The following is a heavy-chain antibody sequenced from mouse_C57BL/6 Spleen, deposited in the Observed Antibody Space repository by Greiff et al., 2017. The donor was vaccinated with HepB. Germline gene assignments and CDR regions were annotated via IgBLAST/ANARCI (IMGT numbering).Heavy chain of an antibody. V-gene: IGHV1-55*01. D-gene: IGHD1-1*01. CDR2: IYPGSGST. J-gene: IGHJ1*03. CDR3: AREVLTTVVAHWYFDV. Sequence: VQLQQSGAELVKPGASVKMSCKASGYTFTSYWITWVKQRPGQGLEWIGDIYPGSGSTNYNEKFKSKATLTVDTSSSTAYMQLSSLTSEDSAVYYCAREVLTTVVAHWYFDVWGTGTTVTVSS. CDR1: GYTFTSYW.